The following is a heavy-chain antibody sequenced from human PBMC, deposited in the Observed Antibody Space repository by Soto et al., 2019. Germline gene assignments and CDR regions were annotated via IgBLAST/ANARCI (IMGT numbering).Heavy chain of an antibody. V-gene: IGHV3-23*01. J-gene: IGHJ4*02. D-gene: IGHD6-25*01. Sequence: EVQLLESGGGLVQPGMSLRLSCAASGFTFSNYAMSWVRQAPGQGLDWVSAISGIGGTTYYADSVKGRFTISRDNSKNTLFLQMNSLRAEDAAVYYCAKFFVETGSNSGCQWSFHYWGEGTLVTVSS. CDR1: GFTFSNYA. CDR2: ISGIGGTT. CDR3: AKFFVETGSNSGCQWSFHY.